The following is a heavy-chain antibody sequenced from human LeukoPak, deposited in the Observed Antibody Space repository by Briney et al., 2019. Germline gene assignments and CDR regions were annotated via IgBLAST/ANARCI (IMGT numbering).Heavy chain of an antibody. J-gene: IGHJ6*02. D-gene: IGHD5-24*01. CDR3: ARDLGQLPLDV. V-gene: IGHV4-39*07. CDR1: GGSISSSSYY. Sequence: SETLSLTCTVSGGSISSSSYYWGWIRQPPGKGLEWIGSIYYSGSTYYNPSLKSRVTISVDTSKNQFSLKLSSVTAADTAVYYCARDLGQLPLDVWGQGTTVTVSS. CDR2: IYYSGST.